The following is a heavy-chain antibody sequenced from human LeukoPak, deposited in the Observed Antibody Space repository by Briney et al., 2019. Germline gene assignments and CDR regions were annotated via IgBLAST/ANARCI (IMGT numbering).Heavy chain of an antibody. V-gene: IGHV3-23*01. D-gene: IGHD3-16*02. CDR2: ISGSGGST. CDR1: GFTFSSYA. CDR3: ARIRLGELSSPLDY. Sequence: PGGSLRLSCAASGFTFSSYAMIWVRQAPGKGLEWVSAISGSGGSTYYADSVKGRFTISRDNSKNTLYLQMNSLRAEDTAVYYCARIRLGELSSPLDYWGQGTLVTVSS. J-gene: IGHJ4*02.